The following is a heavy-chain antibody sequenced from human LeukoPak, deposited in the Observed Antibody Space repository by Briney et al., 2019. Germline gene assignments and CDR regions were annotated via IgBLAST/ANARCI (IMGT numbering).Heavy chain of an antibody. D-gene: IGHD6-19*01. V-gene: IGHV1-8*03. Sequence: ASVKVSCKASGYTFTSYDINWVRQATGQGLEWMGWMNPNSGNTGYAQKFQGRVTITRNTSISTAYMELSSLRSEDTAVYYCAKYASIAVADDAFDIWGQGTMVTVSS. CDR3: AKYASIAVADDAFDI. CDR1: GYTFTSYD. CDR2: MNPNSGNT. J-gene: IGHJ3*02.